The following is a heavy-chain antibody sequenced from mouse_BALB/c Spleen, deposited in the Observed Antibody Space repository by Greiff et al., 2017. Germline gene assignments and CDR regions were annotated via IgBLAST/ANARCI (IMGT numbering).Heavy chain of an antibody. CDR2: IWAGGST. CDR3: ARERGTGLFDD. V-gene: IGHV2-9*02. CDR1: GFSLTSYG. J-gene: IGHJ2*01. Sequence: QVQLKESGPGLVAPSQSLSITCTVSGFSLTSYGVHWVRQPPGKGLEWLGVIWAGGSTNYNSALMSRLSISKDNSKSQVFLKMNSLQTDDTAMYYCARERGTGLFDDWGQGTTLTVSS. D-gene: IGHD4-1*01.